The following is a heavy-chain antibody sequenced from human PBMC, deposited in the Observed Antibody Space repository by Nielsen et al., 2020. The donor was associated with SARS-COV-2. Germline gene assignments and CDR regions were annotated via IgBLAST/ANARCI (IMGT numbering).Heavy chain of an antibody. D-gene: IGHD6-13*01. V-gene: IGHV4-4*02. CDR2: IYHSGST. CDR3: ARAEEDSSSWYWGYYYGMDV. J-gene: IGHJ6*02. Sequence: WIRQPPGKGLEWIGEIYHSGSTNYNPSLKSRVTISVDKSKNQFSLKLSSVTAADTAVYYCARAEEDSSSWYWGYYYGMDVWGQGTTVTVSS.